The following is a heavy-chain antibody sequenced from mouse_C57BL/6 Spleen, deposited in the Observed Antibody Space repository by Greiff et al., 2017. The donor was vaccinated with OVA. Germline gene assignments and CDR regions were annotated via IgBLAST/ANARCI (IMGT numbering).Heavy chain of an antibody. Sequence: EVQLQQSEGGLVQPGSSMKLSCTASGFTFSDYYMAWVRQVPEKGLEWVANINYDGSSTYYLDSLKSRFIISRDNAKNILYLQMSSLKSEDTATYYCARAYDYGRYFDYWGQGTTLTVSS. V-gene: IGHV5-16*01. CDR1: GFTFSDYY. CDR2: INYDGSST. J-gene: IGHJ2*01. CDR3: ARAYDYGRYFDY. D-gene: IGHD2-4*01.